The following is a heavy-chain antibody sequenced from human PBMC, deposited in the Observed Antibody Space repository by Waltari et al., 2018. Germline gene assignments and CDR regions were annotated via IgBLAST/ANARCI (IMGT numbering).Heavy chain of an antibody. V-gene: IGHV3-21*01. CDR2: ISSSSSYI. Sequence: EVQLVESGGGLVKPGGSLRLSCAASGFTFSSHSMNWVRQAPGKGLEWVSSISSSSSYIYYADSVKGRVTISRDNAKNSLYLQMNSLRAEDTAVYYCARDSIVGATPFGYYYYMDVWGKGTTVTVSS. CDR1: GFTFSSHS. J-gene: IGHJ6*03. D-gene: IGHD1-26*01. CDR3: ARDSIVGATPFGYYYYMDV.